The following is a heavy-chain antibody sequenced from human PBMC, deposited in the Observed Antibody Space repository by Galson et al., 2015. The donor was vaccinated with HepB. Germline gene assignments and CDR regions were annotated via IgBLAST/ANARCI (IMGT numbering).Heavy chain of an antibody. CDR2: IWYDGTNK. J-gene: IGHJ4*02. CDR3: ARAANQYGDYIGNFDY. CDR1: GFTFISYA. D-gene: IGHD4-17*01. Sequence: SLRLSCAASGFTFISYAMHWVRQAPGKGLEWVAVIWYDGTNKYYADSVKGRFTISKDNSKNTLYLQMNSLRAEDTAVYYCARAANQYGDYIGNFDYWGQGTLVTVSS. V-gene: IGHV3-33*01.